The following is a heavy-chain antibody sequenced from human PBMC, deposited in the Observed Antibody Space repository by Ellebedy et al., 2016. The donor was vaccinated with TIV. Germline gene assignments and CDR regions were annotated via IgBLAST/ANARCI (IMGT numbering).Heavy chain of an antibody. CDR2: ITGSGDRS. V-gene: IGHV3-23*01. J-gene: IGHJ4*02. Sequence: PGGSLRLSCAASGFTFSSYAMSWVRQAPGKGPEWVSGITGSGDRSFYADSVKGRFTFSSDNSKNTLSLQMDNLRAEDTGVYYCAKEAAATGIPYFDYWGQGTLVTVSP. CDR1: GFTFSSYA. CDR3: AKEAAATGIPYFDY. D-gene: IGHD6-13*01.